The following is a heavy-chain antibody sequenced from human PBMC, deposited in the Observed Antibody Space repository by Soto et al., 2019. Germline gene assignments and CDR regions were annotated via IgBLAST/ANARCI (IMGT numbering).Heavy chain of an antibody. Sequence: QVQLQESGPGLVKPSQTLSLTCTVSGGSISSGDYYWSWIRQPPGKGLEWIGYIYYSGSTYYNPSLKSRVTISVDTSKNQFSPKLSSVTAADTAVYYCARDKVAAAGNFWFDPWGQGTLVTVSS. CDR3: ARDKVAAAGNFWFDP. CDR1: GGSISSGDYY. V-gene: IGHV4-30-4*01. J-gene: IGHJ5*02. CDR2: IYYSGST. D-gene: IGHD6-13*01.